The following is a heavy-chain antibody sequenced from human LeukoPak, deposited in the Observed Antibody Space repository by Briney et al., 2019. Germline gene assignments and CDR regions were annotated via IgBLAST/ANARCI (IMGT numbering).Heavy chain of an antibody. CDR3: ARQRFYYFDY. Sequence: SETLSLTCTVSGGSISSSSYYWGWIRQPPAKGLEWIGSIYYSGSTYYNPSLKSRVTISVDTSKNQFSLKLSSVTAADTAVYYCARQRFYYFDYWGQGTLVTVSS. D-gene: IGHD3-10*01. CDR2: IYYSGST. V-gene: IGHV4-39*01. CDR1: GGSISSSSYY. J-gene: IGHJ4*02.